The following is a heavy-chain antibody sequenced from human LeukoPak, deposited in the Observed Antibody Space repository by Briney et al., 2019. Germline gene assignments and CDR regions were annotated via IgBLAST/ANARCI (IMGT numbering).Heavy chain of an antibody. J-gene: IGHJ6*04. CDR3: ARDQIEEDYGDLRGYYYYGMDV. V-gene: IGHV4-30-4*01. Sequence: SQTLSLTCTVSGGSISSGDYYWSWTRQPPGKGLEWIGYIYYSGSTYYNPSLKSRVTISVDTSKNQFSLKLSPVTAADTAVYYCARDQIEEDYGDLRGYYYYGMDVWGKGTTVTVSS. CDR2: IYYSGST. D-gene: IGHD4-17*01. CDR1: GGSISSGDYY.